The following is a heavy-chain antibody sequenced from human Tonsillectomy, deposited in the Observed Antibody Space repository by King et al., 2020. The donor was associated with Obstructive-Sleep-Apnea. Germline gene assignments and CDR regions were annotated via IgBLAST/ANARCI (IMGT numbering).Heavy chain of an antibody. CDR2: ISWNSGSI. CDR3: AKGYYDTSGYCFDY. J-gene: IGHJ4*02. V-gene: IGHV3-9*01. Sequence: VQLVESGGGLVQPGRSLRLSCAASGFTFDDYAMHWVRQAPGKGLEWVSGISWNSGSIDYADSVKGRFAISRDNAKNSLYLQTNSLRAEDTALYYCAKGYYDTSGYCFDYWGQGTLVTVSS. CDR1: GFTFDDYA. D-gene: IGHD3-22*01.